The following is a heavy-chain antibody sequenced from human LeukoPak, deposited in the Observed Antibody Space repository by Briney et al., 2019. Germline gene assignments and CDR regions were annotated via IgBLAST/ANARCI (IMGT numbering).Heavy chain of an antibody. CDR3: TRQQAYYDFWSPFDAFDI. Sequence: GSLRLSCTASGFTFGDYAMSWFRQAPGKGLEWVGFIRSKAYGGTTEYAASVKGRFTISRDDSKSIAYLQMNSLKTEDTAVYYCTRQQAYYDFWSPFDAFDIWGQGTMVTVSS. CDR2: IRSKAYGGTT. D-gene: IGHD3-3*01. V-gene: IGHV3-49*03. J-gene: IGHJ3*02. CDR1: GFTFGDYA.